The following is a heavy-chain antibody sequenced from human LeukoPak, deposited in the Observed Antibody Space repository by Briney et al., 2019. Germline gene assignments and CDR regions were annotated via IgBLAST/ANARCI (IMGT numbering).Heavy chain of an antibody. Sequence: GGSLRLSCAASGFTFSTYGMTWVRQAPGKGREWVSSIYGSGADTFYADSVKGRFTISRDNSKNTLYLRMNSLRAEDTALYDCTTTGGPDGVHPHHWGQGTLVTVSS. CDR1: GFTFSTYG. D-gene: IGHD2-8*01. V-gene: IGHV3-23*01. J-gene: IGHJ5*02. CDR3: TTTGGPDGVHPHH. CDR2: IYGSGADT.